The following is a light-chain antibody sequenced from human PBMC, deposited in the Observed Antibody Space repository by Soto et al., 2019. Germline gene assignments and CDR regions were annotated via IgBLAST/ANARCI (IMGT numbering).Light chain of an antibody. CDR3: SSYTSSSTL. Sequence: QSALTQPASVSGSPGQSITISCTGTSSDVGGYNYVSWYQQHPGKAPKLMIYDVSNRPSGVSNRFSGSKSGNTASLTIFGLQAEDEADYYCSSYTSSSTLLGTGTKVTVL. CDR2: DVS. V-gene: IGLV2-14*01. CDR1: SSDVGGYNY. J-gene: IGLJ1*01.